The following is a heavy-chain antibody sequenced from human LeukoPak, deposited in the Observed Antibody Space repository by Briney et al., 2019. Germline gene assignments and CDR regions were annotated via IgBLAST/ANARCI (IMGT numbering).Heavy chain of an antibody. CDR2: IHYSGST. J-gene: IGHJ6*03. V-gene: IGHV4-39*07. CDR3: ARGYCSGGSCYSYYYYNYMDV. CDR1: GGSISSSSYY. D-gene: IGHD2-15*01. Sequence: SETLSLTCTVSGGSISSSSYYWGWIRQPPGKGLEWIGSIHYSGSTNYNPSLKSRVTISADTSKNQFSLKLSSVTAADTAVYYCARGYCSGGSCYSYYYYNYMDVWGKGTTVTVSS.